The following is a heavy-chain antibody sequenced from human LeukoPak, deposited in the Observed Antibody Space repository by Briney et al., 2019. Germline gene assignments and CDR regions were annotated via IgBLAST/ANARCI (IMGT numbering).Heavy chain of an antibody. V-gene: IGHV3-23*01. Sequence: GGSLRLSCVASGFTFSSYAMTWVRQAPGKGLEWVSSIIGSGGATYYADSVKGRFIISRDNSKNTFYLEMDSLRADDTAVYYCASGKVNHLGALDYWGQGTLVTVSS. D-gene: IGHD1-26*01. CDR1: GFTFSSYA. J-gene: IGHJ4*02. CDR3: ASGKVNHLGALDY. CDR2: IIGSGGAT.